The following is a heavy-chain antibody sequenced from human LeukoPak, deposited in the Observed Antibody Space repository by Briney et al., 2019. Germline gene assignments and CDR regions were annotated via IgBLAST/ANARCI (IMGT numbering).Heavy chain of an antibody. V-gene: IGHV3-30*02. D-gene: IGHD2-2*02. CDR3: AKARDIVVVPAAILDY. CDR2: IRYDGSNK. CDR1: GFTFSSYG. Sequence: GGSLRLSCAASGFTFSSYGMHWVRQAPGKGLEWVAFIRYDGSNKYYADSVKGRFTISRDNPKNTLYLQMNSLRAEDTAVYYCAKARDIVVVPAAILDYWGQGTLVTVSS. J-gene: IGHJ4*02.